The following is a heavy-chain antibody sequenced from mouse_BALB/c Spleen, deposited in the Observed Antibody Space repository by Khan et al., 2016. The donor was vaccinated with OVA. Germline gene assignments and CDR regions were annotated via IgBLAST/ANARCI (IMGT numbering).Heavy chain of an antibody. Sequence: QVQLQQSGAELARPGASVKLSCKASGYTFTDYYINWVKQRTGQGLEWIGEISPGSGVTYYNAWFKGKATLTADKSSSTVFMQVRSLTSEAATIYFCARRNYFGYALAYWGQGTLVTVS. D-gene: IGHD1-2*01. CDR3: ARRNYFGYALAY. CDR1: GYTFTDYY. CDR2: ISPGSGVT. J-gene: IGHJ3*01. V-gene: IGHV1-77*01.